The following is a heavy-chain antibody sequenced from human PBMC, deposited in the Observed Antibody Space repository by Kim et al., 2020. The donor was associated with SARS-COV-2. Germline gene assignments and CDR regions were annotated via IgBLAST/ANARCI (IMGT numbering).Heavy chain of an antibody. CDR2: GGST. V-gene: IGHV3-64*01. J-gene: IGHJ4*02. CDR3: ARAHFYDY. Sequence: GGSTYYANSVKGGFTISRDNSKNTLYLQMGSLRAEDMAVYYCARAHFYDYWGQGTLVTVSS.